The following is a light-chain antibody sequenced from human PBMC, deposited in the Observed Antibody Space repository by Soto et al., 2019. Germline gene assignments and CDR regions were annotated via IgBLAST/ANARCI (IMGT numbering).Light chain of an antibody. CDR3: SSYTSSRPLGV. CDR1: SRDVGGYNY. CDR2: EVS. V-gene: IGLV2-14*01. Sequence: QSALTQPASVSGSPGQSITISCTGTSRDVGGYNYVSWYQQHAGKAPKLMIYEVSDRPSGVSNRFSGSKSGNTASLTISGLQAEDEADYYCSSYTSSRPLGVFGGGTKLTVL. J-gene: IGLJ2*01.